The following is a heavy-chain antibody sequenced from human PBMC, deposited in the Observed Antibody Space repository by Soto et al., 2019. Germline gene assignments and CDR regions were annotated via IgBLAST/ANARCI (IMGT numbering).Heavy chain of an antibody. CDR2: IIPVFHTP. Sequence: GASVKVSCKASGGTFSSYAISWVRQAPGQGLEWMGGIIPVFHTPNYAQKFQARVTITADESTSTAYMELSNLRSEDTAVYYCARVLYDSSSLPFDNWGQGTQVTVSS. V-gene: IGHV1-69*13. CDR1: GGTFSSYA. D-gene: IGHD3-22*01. J-gene: IGHJ4*02. CDR3: ARVLYDSSSLPFDN.